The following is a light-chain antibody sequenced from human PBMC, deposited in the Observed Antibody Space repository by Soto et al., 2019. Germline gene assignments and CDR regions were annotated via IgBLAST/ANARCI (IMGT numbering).Light chain of an antibody. J-gene: IGKJ2*01. CDR3: QQYNDWPPYT. CDR2: GAS. CDR1: QSVSSN. Sequence: EIVMTQSPATLSVSPGDRATLSCRASQSVSSNLAWYQQKPGQAPRLLIYGASIRATGIPARFSGSGSGTDFTLTISSLQSEDFAVYYCQQYNDWPPYTFGQGTNLEIK. V-gene: IGKV3-15*01.